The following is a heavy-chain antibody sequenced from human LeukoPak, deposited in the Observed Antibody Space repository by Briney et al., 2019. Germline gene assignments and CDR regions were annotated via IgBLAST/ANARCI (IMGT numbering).Heavy chain of an antibody. V-gene: IGHV4-34*01. CDR3: ARLWGSGYGHIDD. CDR2: IYYSGST. D-gene: IGHD5-12*01. CDR1: GGSFSGYY. Sequence: SETLSLTCAVYGGSFSGYYWSWIRQPPGKGLEWIGSIYYSGSTYYNPSLKSRVTISVDTSKNQFSLKLSSVTAADTAVYYCARLWGSGYGHIDDWGQGTLVTVSS. J-gene: IGHJ4*02.